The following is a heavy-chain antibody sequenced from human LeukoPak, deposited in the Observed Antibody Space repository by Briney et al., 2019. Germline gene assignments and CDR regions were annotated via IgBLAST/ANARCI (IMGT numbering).Heavy chain of an antibody. CDR2: IIPIFGTA. Sequence: SVKVSCKASVGTFSSYAISWVRQAPGQGVEWMGGIIPIFGTANYAQKFQGRVTITTDESTSTAYMELSSLRSEDTAVYYCARMIAAAGYDAFDIWGQGTMVTVSS. J-gene: IGHJ3*02. CDR3: ARMIAAAGYDAFDI. CDR1: VGTFSSYA. V-gene: IGHV1-69*05. D-gene: IGHD6-13*01.